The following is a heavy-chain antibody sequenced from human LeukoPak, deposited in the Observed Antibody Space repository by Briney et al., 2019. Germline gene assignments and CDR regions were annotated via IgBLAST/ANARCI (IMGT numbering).Heavy chain of an antibody. V-gene: IGHV1-2*02. Sequence: ASVTVSCKASGYTFTGYYMHWVRQAPGQGLEWMGWINPNSGGTNYAQKFQGRVTMTRDTSISTAYMELSRLRSDDTAVYYCARDQYSSGRPNLDYWGQGTLVTVSS. D-gene: IGHD6-19*01. CDR1: GYTFTGYY. CDR2: INPNSGGT. J-gene: IGHJ4*02. CDR3: ARDQYSSGRPNLDY.